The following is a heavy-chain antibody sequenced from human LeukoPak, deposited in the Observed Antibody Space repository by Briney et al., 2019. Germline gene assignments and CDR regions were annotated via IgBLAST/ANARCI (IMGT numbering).Heavy chain of an antibody. CDR3: ARGRYCSSTSCYSYGMDV. CDR2: ISWNSGSI. Sequence: GGSLRLSCAASGFTFDDYAMHWVRQAPGKGLEWVSGISWNSGSIGYADSVKGRFTISRDNAKNSLYLQMNSLRAEDTAVYYCARGRYCSSTSCYSYGMDVWGKGTTVTVSS. J-gene: IGHJ6*04. V-gene: IGHV3-9*01. CDR1: GFTFDDYA. D-gene: IGHD2-2*01.